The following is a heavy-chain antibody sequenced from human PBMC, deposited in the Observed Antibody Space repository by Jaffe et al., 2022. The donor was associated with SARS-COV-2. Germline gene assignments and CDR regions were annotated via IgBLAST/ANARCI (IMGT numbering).Heavy chain of an antibody. J-gene: IGHJ6*02. D-gene: IGHD1-1*01. CDR1: GGSISSYY. CDR3: ARDGPIQLGSRGYGMDV. Sequence: QVQLQESGPGLVKPSETLSLTCTVSGGSISSYYWSWIRQPPGKGLEWIGYIYYSGSTNYNPSLKSRVTISVDTSKNQFSLKLSSVTAADTAVYYCARDGPIQLGSRGYGMDVWGQGTTVTVSS. CDR2: IYYSGST. V-gene: IGHV4-59*01.